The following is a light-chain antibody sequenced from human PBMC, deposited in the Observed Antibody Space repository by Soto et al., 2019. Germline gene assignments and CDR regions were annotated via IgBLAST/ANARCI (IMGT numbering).Light chain of an antibody. CDR1: QSVSSSY. J-gene: IGKJ4*01. V-gene: IGKV3-20*01. CDR2: GGS. Sequence: EIVLTQSPGTLSLSPGERATLSCRASQSVSSSYLAWYQQKPGQAPRLLIYGGSSRATGIPDRFSGSGSGTDFTLTISRLEPEDFAVYYCQQYGSSPQGFGGGTKVEIK. CDR3: QQYGSSPQG.